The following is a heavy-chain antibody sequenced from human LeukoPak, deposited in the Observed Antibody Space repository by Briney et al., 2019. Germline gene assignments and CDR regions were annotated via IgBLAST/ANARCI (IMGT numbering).Heavy chain of an antibody. D-gene: IGHD4-17*01. J-gene: IGHJ4*02. CDR3: ARDSLYGVVDY. CDR1: GYTFTGYY. V-gene: IGHV1-46*01. CDR2: INPSGGST. Sequence: ASVTVSCKASGYTFTGYYMHWVRQAPGQGLEWMGIINPSGGSTSYAQKFQGRVTMTRDTSTSTVYMYLSSLRSEDTAVYYCARDSLYGVVDYWGQGTLVTVSS.